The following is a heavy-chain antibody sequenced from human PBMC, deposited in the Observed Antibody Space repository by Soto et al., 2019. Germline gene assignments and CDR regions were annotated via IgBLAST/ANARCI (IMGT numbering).Heavy chain of an antibody. CDR2: IYYTGGT. CDR1: GGSISSSAYY. V-gene: IGHV4-39*01. J-gene: IGHJ5*02. CDR3: ASLGDTAMARKGRDNWFDP. D-gene: IGHD5-18*01. Sequence: PSETLSLTCTVSGGSISSSAYYWGWIRQPPGKGLEWIGSIYYTGGTSYKPSLESRVTMSVDTSKNQISLKLSSVTAADTAVYYCASLGDTAMARKGRDNWFDPWGQGTLVTVSS.